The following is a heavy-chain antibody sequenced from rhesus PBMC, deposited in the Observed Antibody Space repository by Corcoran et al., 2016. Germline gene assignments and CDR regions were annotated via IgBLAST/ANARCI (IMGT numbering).Heavy chain of an antibody. Sequence: QVQLVQSGAEVKKPGSSVKVSCKASGYTFTDYYMHWVRQAPQQGLEWMGWINPYNGNTKYAQKFQGRVTMARDTSTSTAYMELSSLRSEDTAVYYCARLRYCSSTYCSEFDLWGPGTPITISS. D-gene: IGHD2-15*01. CDR2: INPYNGNT. V-gene: IGHV1S2*01. CDR3: ARLRYCSSTYCSEFDL. J-gene: IGHJ2*01. CDR1: GYTFTDYY.